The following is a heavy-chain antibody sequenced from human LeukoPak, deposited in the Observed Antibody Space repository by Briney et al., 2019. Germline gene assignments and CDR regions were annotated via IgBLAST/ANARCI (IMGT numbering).Heavy chain of an antibody. V-gene: IGHV4-30-4*08. J-gene: IGHJ4*02. CDR2: IYCSGST. CDR3: ARATRTPFLTGPNLIDY. Sequence: SETLSLTCTVSGGSISSGGYYWSWIRQHPGKGLEWIGYIYCSGSTYYNPSLKSRVTISVDTSKNQFSLKLSSVTAADTAVYYCARATRTPFLTGPNLIDYWGQGTLVTVSS. D-gene: IGHD3-9*01. CDR1: GGSISSGGYY.